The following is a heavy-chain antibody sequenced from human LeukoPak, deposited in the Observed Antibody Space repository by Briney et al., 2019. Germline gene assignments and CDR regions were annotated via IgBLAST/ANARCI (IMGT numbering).Heavy chain of an antibody. CDR1: GYTFTGYY. V-gene: IGHV1-2*02. CDR3: ARAYATIFGVVSNWFDP. Sequence: ASVKVSCKASGYTFTGYYMHWVRQAPGQGLEWMGWINLNSGGTNYAQKFQGRVTMTRDTSVSTAYMELSRLRSDDTAVYYCARAYATIFGVVSNWFDPWGQGTLVTVSS. J-gene: IGHJ5*02. CDR2: INLNSGGT. D-gene: IGHD3-3*01.